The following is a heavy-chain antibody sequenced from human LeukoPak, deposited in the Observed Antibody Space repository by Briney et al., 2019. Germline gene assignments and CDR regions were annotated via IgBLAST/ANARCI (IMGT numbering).Heavy chain of an antibody. CDR3: ARVVAAGTNWFDP. V-gene: IGHV1-2*04. CDR1: GYTFTGYY. J-gene: IGHJ5*02. CDR2: INPNSGGT. Sequence: GASVKVSCKASGYTFTGYYMHWVRQAPGQGLEWMGWINPNSGGTNYAQKFQGWVTMTRDTSISTAYMELSRLRSDDTAVYYCARVVAAGTNWFDPWGQGTLVTVSS. D-gene: IGHD6-13*01.